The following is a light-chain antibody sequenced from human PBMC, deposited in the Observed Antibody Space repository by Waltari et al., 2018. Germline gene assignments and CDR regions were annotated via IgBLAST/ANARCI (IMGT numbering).Light chain of an antibody. CDR1: QSVLYSSKNKNY. J-gene: IGKJ4*01. CDR3: QQYYSTPLT. V-gene: IGKV4-1*01. Sequence: DIVMTQSPDSLAVSLGGRATVNCKSSQSVLYSSKNKNYLAWYQQKPGQPPELLIPSASSRESGVPDRFSGSGSGTDFTLTISSLQAEDVAVYYCQQYYSTPLTFGGGTKVEIK. CDR2: SAS.